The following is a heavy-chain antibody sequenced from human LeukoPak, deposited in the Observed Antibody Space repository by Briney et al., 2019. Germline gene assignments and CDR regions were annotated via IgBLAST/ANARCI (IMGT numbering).Heavy chain of an antibody. D-gene: IGHD1-26*01. CDR1: GASISSTTFY. Sequence: SETLSLTCTVSGASISSTTFYWGWIRQPPGKGLEWIRTIYYSGSTYYNPSLKSRVTISVDASKNHFSLRLSSVTAADTAVYYCARRGVGPTRLYYFDYWGQGTLVTVSS. V-gene: IGHV4-39*02. J-gene: IGHJ4*02. CDR3: ARRGVGPTRLYYFDY. CDR2: IYYSGST.